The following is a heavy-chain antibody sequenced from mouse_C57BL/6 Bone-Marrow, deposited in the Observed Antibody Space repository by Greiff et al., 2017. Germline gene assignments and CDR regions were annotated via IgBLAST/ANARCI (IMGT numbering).Heavy chain of an antibody. CDR2: INPNNGGT. V-gene: IGHV1-26*01. J-gene: IGHJ4*01. D-gene: IGHD2-5*01. Sequence: EVQLQQSGPELVKPGASVKISCKASGYTFTDYYMNWVKQSHGKSLEWIGDINPNNGGTSYNQKFKGKATLTVDKSSSTAYMELRSLTSEDSAVYYCARTDSNYLYYYAMYYWGQGTSVTVSS. CDR3: ARTDSNYLYYYAMYY. CDR1: GYTFTDYY.